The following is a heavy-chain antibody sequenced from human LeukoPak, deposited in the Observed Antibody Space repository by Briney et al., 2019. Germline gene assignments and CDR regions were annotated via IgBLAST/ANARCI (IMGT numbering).Heavy chain of an antibody. D-gene: IGHD3-10*01. CDR1: SASITSSPYF. CDR3: AANSADYNTLGSSYKV. CDR2: ISYTGTT. J-gene: IGHJ4*02. Sequence: PSETLSLTCTVSSASITSSPYFWAWIRQSPGKGLEWIGTISYTGTTYYNPSLMSRVSISVDTSKNHFSLKLSPVTAADTAVYYCAANSADYNTLGSSYKVWGQGTLVTVSS. V-gene: IGHV4-39*02.